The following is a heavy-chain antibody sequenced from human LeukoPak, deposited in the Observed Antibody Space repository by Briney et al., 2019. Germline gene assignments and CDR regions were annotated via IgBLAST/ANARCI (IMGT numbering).Heavy chain of an antibody. CDR3: ARVMDSGYEKNDAFDI. Sequence: GGSLRLSCAASGFTFSSYSMNWVRQAPGKGLEWVSSISSSSSYIYYADSVKGRFTISRDNAKNSLYLQMYSLRAEDTAVYYCARVMDSGYEKNDAFDIWGQGTMVTVSS. D-gene: IGHD5-12*01. CDR1: GFTFSSYS. CDR2: ISSSSSYI. V-gene: IGHV3-21*01. J-gene: IGHJ3*02.